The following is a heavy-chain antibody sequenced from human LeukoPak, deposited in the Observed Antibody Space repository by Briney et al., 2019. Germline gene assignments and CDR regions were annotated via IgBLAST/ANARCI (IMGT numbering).Heavy chain of an antibody. CDR2: ITGSSTWT. Sequence: GGSLRLSCEASGFTFRTYGMTWVRQAPGKGLEWVSGITGSSTWTYYADSVKGRFTISRDNSKNTLHLQMDSLRAENTAIYYCARELVSLGTGYFDLWGRGTLVTVSS. D-gene: IGHD7-27*01. J-gene: IGHJ2*01. CDR3: ARELVSLGTGYFDL. CDR1: GFTFRTYG. V-gene: IGHV3-23*01.